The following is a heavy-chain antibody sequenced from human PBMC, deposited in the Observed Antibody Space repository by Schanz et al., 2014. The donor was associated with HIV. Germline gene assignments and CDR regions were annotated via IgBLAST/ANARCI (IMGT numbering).Heavy chain of an antibody. D-gene: IGHD3-22*01. J-gene: IGHJ4*02. V-gene: IGHV3-30-3*01. CDR1: GFTFSSYA. CDR2: ISYDGSNK. Sequence: QVQLVESGGGVFKPGRSLRLSCAASGFTFSSYAMHWVRQAPGRGLEWVAVISYDGSNKNYADSVKGRLTISRDNSKNTLSLQMNSLRAEDTAVYYCAKGVLRDYHDSSGSPRWGQGTLVTVSS. CDR3: AKGVLRDYHDSSGSPR.